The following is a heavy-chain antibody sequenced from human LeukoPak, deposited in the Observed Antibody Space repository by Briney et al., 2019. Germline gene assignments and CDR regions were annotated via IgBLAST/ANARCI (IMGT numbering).Heavy chain of an antibody. V-gene: IGHV3-23*01. J-gene: IGHJ6*02. CDR1: GFTFSAYA. CDR3: ARALHYYVAMDV. Sequence: GGSLRLSCEASGFTFSAYAMTWIRQAPGKGLEWVSSIGSDGKTHYSESVKGRFAISRDNSKSMLFLQLNSLRAEDTALYYCARALHYYVAMDVWGQGTTVTVSS. D-gene: IGHD3-10*02. CDR2: IGSDGKT.